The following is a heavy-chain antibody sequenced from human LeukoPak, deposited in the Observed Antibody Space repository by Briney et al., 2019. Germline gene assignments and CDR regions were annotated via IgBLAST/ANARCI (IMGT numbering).Heavy chain of an antibody. CDR1: GFTFSTYG. V-gene: IGHV3-33*05. J-gene: IGHJ3*02. CDR2: ISYDGSNK. D-gene: IGHD3-9*01. Sequence: GRSLRLSCAASGFTFSTYGMYWVRQAPGKGLEWVAVISYDGSNKYYADSVKGRFTISRDNAKNSLSLQMNSLRADDAAVYYCARASSKQLAGYLPDGFDIWGQGTMVTVSS. CDR3: ARASSKQLAGYLPDGFDI.